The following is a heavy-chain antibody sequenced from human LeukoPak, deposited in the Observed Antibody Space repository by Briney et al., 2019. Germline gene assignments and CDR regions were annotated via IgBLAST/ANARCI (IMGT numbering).Heavy chain of an antibody. CDR3: ARDGLRFLEWLLRFDY. V-gene: IGHV1-18*01. J-gene: IGHJ4*02. D-gene: IGHD3-3*01. CDR1: GYTFTNYG. CDR2: ISGYNAVT. Sequence: GASVKASCKASGYTFTNYGISWVRQAPGQGLEWLGWISGYNAVTSYPQKIEGRVTMTTDTSTATAYMELRSLRSDDTAVYYCARDGLRFLEWLLRFDYWGQGTLVTVSS.